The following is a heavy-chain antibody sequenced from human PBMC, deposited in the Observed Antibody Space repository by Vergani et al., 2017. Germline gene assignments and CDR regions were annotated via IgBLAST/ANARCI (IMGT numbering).Heavy chain of an antibody. D-gene: IGHD1-26*01. CDR2: INSDGDST. Sequence: EVHLLESGGGQVEAGGSLRLSCVASGFTFSNSAMSWVRQAPGKGLMWVSRINSDGDSTSYADSVKGRFTISRDNAKNTLYLQMDSLRAEDTAVYYCARDGWELLDYFYYMDVWGKGTTVTVSS. CDR1: GFTFSNSA. J-gene: IGHJ6*03. V-gene: IGHV3-74*01. CDR3: ARDGWELLDYFYYMDV.